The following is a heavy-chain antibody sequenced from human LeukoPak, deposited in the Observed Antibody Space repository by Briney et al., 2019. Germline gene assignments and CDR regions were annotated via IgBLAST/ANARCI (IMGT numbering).Heavy chain of an antibody. CDR3: ARASGELRIDY. CDR1: GYSISSGYY. CDR2: IYHSGST. D-gene: IGHD2-15*01. Sequence: SETLSLTCAVSGYSISSGYYWGWIRQAPGKGLEWIGSIYHSGSTYYNPSLKSRVTISVDTSKNQFSLKLSSVTAADTAVYYCARASGELRIDYWGQGTLVTVSS. J-gene: IGHJ4*02. V-gene: IGHV4-38-2*01.